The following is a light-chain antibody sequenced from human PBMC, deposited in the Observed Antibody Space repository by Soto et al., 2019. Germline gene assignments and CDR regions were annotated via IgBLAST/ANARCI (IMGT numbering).Light chain of an antibody. CDR2: AAS. J-gene: IGKJ1*01. CDR3: KQSYSTPGRRK. CDR1: QSISSY. Sequence: EIQITQSPSSLSAYVRYRVTVTFRSIQSISSYLNWYQQKPGKAPKLLIYAASSLQSGVPSRFSGSGYGTDFTLTISSLQPEDFATYYCKQSYSTPGRRKFGQGTKV. V-gene: IGKV1-39*01.